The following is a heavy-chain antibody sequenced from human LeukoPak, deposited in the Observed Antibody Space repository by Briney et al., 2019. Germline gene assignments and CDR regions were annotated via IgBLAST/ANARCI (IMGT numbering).Heavy chain of an antibody. J-gene: IGHJ6*02. D-gene: IGHD6-13*01. V-gene: IGHV3-23*01. CDR3: AKDLSSSWYVANYYYYGMDV. CDR1: GFTFSSYA. Sequence: GGSLRLSCAASGFTFSSYAMSWVRQAPGKGLEWVSAISGSGGSTYYADSVKGRFTISRDNSKNTLYLQMNSLRAEDTAVYYCAKDLSSSWYVANYYYYGMDVWGQGTTVTVSS. CDR2: ISGSGGST.